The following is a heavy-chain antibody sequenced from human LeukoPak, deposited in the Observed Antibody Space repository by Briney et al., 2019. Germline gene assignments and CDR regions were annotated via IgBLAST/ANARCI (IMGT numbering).Heavy chain of an antibody. J-gene: IGHJ4*02. V-gene: IGHV3-30-3*01. CDR2: ISDDGSNK. CDR3: ARDNSFLYYFDY. CDR1: GFTFSSYA. Sequence: GGSLRLSCAASGFTFSSYAMHWVRQAPGKGLEWVAVISDDGSNKYYADSVKGRFTISRDNSKNTLYLQMNSLRAEDTALYYCARDNSFLYYFDYWGQGTLVTVSS. D-gene: IGHD2/OR15-2a*01.